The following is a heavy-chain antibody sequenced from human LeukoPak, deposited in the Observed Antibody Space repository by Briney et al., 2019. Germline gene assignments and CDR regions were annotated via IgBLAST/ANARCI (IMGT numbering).Heavy chain of an antibody. Sequence: GGSLRLSCAASGFTVSSNYMSWVRQAPGKGLEWVSAIYSGGSTYYADSVKGRFTISRDNSKNTLYLQMNSLRAEDTAVYYCASRKGTTVTADYYYYMDVWGKGTTVTVSS. CDR2: IYSGGST. V-gene: IGHV3-53*01. D-gene: IGHD4-17*01. J-gene: IGHJ6*03. CDR3: ASRKGTTVTADYYYYMDV. CDR1: GFTVSSNY.